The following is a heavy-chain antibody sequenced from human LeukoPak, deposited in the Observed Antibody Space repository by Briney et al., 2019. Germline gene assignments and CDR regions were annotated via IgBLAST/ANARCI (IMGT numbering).Heavy chain of an antibody. CDR3: ARAFWGYYFDY. CDR1: GGSFSGYY. D-gene: IGHD3-16*01. J-gene: IGHJ4*02. CDR2: INHSGST. Sequence: SETLSLTCAVYGGSFSGYYWSWIRQPPGKGLEWIGEINHSGSTNYNPSLKSRVSISLDTSKNQFSLKLSSVTAADTAAYYCARAFWGYYFDYWGQGTLVTVSS. V-gene: IGHV4-34*01.